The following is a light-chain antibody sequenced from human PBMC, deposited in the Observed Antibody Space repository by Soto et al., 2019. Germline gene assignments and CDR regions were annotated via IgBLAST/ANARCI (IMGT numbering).Light chain of an antibody. CDR1: QSIDTN. Sequence: EIVLTQSPATLSLSPGQRATLSCRAIQSIDTNLAWYQQKPGQPPRLLIYDASTRATDIPARFTGSGSGTEFTLTISSLQSADFAVYYCQQYNNWPPTWTFGQGTKVDIK. CDR2: DAS. CDR3: QQYNNWPPTWT. J-gene: IGKJ1*01. V-gene: IGKV3-15*01.